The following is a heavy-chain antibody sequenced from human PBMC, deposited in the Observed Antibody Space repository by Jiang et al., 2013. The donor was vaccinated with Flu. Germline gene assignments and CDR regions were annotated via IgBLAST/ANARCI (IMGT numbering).Heavy chain of an antibody. Sequence: GAEVKKPGSSVKVSCKASGGTFSSYAISWVRQAPGQGLEWMGRIIPILGIANYAQKFQGRVTITADKSTSIGYMELSSLRSEDTAVYYCARGPGEQWLVRGFDYWGQGTLVTVSS. D-gene: IGHD6-19*01. CDR1: GGTFSSYA. CDR2: IIPILGIA. CDR3: ARGPGEQWLVRGFDY. J-gene: IGHJ4*02. V-gene: IGHV1-69*04.